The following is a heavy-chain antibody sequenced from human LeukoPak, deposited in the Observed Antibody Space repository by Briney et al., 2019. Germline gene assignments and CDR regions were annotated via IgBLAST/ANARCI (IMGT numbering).Heavy chain of an antibody. J-gene: IGHJ5*02. V-gene: IGHV1-8*03. CDR1: GYTFTSYD. D-gene: IGHD2-2*01. CDR3: ARGRSELPAAKAYWFDP. CDR2: MNPNSGNT. Sequence: ASVKVSCKASGYTFTSYDINWVRQATGQGLEWMGWMNPNSGNTGYAQKFQGRVTITRNTSISTAYMELSSLRSEDTAVYYCARGRSELPAAKAYWFDPWGQGTLVTVSS.